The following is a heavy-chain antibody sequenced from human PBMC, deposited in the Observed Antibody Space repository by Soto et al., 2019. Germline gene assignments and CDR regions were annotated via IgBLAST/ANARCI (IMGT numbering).Heavy chain of an antibody. CDR1: GFTFSDYY. Sequence: PGGSLRLSCAASGFTFSDYYMDWVRQAPGKGLEWVGRIRNKANKYTTEYAAFVKGRFTISRDDSQNSLYLQMNSLKTEDTAVYYCTRGNRAFDLWGQGTVVTVSS. V-gene: IGHV3-72*01. CDR2: IRNKANKYTT. J-gene: IGHJ3*01. CDR3: TRGNRAFDL.